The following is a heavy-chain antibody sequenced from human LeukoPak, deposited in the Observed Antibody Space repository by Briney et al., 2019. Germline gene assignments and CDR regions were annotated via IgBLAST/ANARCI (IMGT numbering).Heavy chain of an antibody. J-gene: IGHJ5*02. Sequence: PSQTLSLTCTVSGGSISSGGYYWSWIRQHPGKGLEWIGYIYCSGSTYYNPSLKSRVTISVDTSKSQFSLKLSSVTAADTAVYYCARLISFQYNWFDPWGQGTLVTVSS. V-gene: IGHV4-31*03. CDR3: ARLISFQYNWFDP. CDR1: GGSISSGGYY. D-gene: IGHD2-2*01. CDR2: IYCSGST.